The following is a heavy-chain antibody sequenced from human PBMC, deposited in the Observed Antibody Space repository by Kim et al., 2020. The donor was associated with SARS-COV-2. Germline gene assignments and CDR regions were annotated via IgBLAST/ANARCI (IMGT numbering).Heavy chain of an antibody. Sequence: GESLKISCKGSGYSFTSYWIGWVRQMPGKGLEWMGIIYPGDSDTRYSPSFQGQVTISADKSISTAYLQWSSLKASDTAMYYCARQGEKDYYDSSGYHYRDYWGQGTLVTVSS. CDR2: IYPGDSDT. D-gene: IGHD3-22*01. J-gene: IGHJ4*02. CDR1: GYSFTSYW. V-gene: IGHV5-51*01. CDR3: ARQGEKDYYDSSGYHYRDY.